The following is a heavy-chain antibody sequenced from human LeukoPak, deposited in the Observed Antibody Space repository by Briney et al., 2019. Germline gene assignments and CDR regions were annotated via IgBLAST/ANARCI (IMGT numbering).Heavy chain of an antibody. CDR2: IRSQAHISAT. CDR1: GFTLSGSA. Sequence: GGSLRLSCAASGFTLSGSAIHWVRQASGKGLEWVGRIRSQAHISATAYDASVKGRFTISRDDSKNTAYLQMNSLKTEDTAVYYCTRAYDYIWGSYLDYMDVWGKGTTVTVSS. CDR3: TRAYDYIWGSYLDYMDV. D-gene: IGHD3-16*02. V-gene: IGHV3-73*01. J-gene: IGHJ6*03.